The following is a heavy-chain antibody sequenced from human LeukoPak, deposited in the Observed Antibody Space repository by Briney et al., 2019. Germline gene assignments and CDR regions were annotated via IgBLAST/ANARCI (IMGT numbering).Heavy chain of an antibody. CDR3: AVGGEHSGHF. CDR2: ISAWGGST. Sequence: PGGSLRLSCSASGFTFSTYAMSWVRQAPGKGLECVSGISAWGGSTYYADSGKGRFTISRDNSKNTLYMQMSSLRAEGTAVYYCAVGGEHSGHFWGERDLVTVSS. D-gene: IGHD3-10*01. V-gene: IGHV3-23*01. CDR1: GFTFSTYA. J-gene: IGHJ4*02.